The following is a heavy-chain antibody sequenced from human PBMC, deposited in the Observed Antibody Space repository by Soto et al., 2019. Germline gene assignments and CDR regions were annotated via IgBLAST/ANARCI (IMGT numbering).Heavy chain of an antibody. Sequence: SVKVSCKASGGTFSSYANSWVRTAPGQGLVWMVGNFPIFRTANYAQKFQGRVTITADESTSTAYMELSSLRSEDTAVYYCARGAVDYGLDVWGQGTTVTVSS. J-gene: IGHJ6*02. V-gene: IGHV1-69*01. CDR2: NFPIFRTA. CDR1: GGTFSSYA. D-gene: IGHD2-21*01. CDR3: ARGAVDYGLDV.